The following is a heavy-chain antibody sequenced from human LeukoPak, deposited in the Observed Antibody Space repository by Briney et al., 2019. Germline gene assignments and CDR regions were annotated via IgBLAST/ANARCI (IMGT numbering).Heavy chain of an antibody. CDR3: ARHTYSNFVLDY. CDR1: GGSISNFY. Sequence: PSETLSLTCTVSGGSISNFYWSWIGQPPGKGLEWIGYMHYSGSTKYNPSLKSRVTTSVDTSRNQFSLKLSSVTAADTAVYYCARHTYSNFVLDYWGQGTLVTVSS. J-gene: IGHJ4*02. D-gene: IGHD4-11*01. V-gene: IGHV4-59*08. CDR2: MHYSGST.